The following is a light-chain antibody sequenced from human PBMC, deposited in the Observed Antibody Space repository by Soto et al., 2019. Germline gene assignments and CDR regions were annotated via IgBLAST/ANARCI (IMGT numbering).Light chain of an antibody. CDR2: WAS. V-gene: IGKV4-1*01. J-gene: IGKJ4*01. Sequence: DIVMTQSPDSLAVSLGEWATINCKSSQSVLYSSINKNYLAWYQQKPGQPPKLLIYWASTRESGVPDRFSGSGSGTDFTLTISSLQAEDVAVYYCQQYYSAPLTFGGGTKVEFK. CDR1: QSVLYSSINKNY. CDR3: QQYYSAPLT.